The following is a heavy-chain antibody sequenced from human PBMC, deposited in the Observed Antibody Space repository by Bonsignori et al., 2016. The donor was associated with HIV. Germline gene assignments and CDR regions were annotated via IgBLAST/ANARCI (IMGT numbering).Heavy chain of an antibody. CDR2: IYTSGST. CDR1: GGSISSYY. J-gene: IGHJ6*03. Sequence: SETLSLTCTVSGGSISSYYWSWIRQPAGKGLEWIGRIYTSGSTNYNPSLKSRVTMSVDTSKNQFSLKLSSVTAADTAVYYCARDRGSSGWDEFYYYYYYMDVWGKGTTVTVSS. V-gene: IGHV4-4*07. D-gene: IGHD6-19*01. CDR3: ARDRGSSGWDEFYYYYYYMDV.